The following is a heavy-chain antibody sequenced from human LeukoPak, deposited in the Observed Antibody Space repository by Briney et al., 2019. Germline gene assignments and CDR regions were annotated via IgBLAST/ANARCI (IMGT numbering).Heavy chain of an antibody. CDR1: GGSFSGYY. D-gene: IGHD2-8*01. Sequence: SETLSLTCAVYGGSFSGYYWSWIRQPPGKGLEWIGEINHSGSTNYNPSLKSRVTISVDTSKNQFSLKLSSVTAADTAVYYCARGVLMVYATPNYFDYWGQGTLVTVSS. CDR3: ARGVLMVYATPNYFDY. V-gene: IGHV4-34*01. J-gene: IGHJ4*02. CDR2: INHSGST.